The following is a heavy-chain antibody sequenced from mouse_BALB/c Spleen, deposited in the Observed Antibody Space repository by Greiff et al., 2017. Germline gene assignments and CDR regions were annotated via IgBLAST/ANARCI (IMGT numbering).Heavy chain of an antibody. CDR2: IRNKANGYTT. V-gene: IGHV7-3*02. Sequence: EVHLVESGGGLVQPGGSLRLSCATSGFTFTDYYMSWVRQPPGKALEWLGFIRNKANGYTTEYSASVKGRFTISRDNSQSILYLQMNTLRAEDSATYYCARDMGRGFAYWGQGTLVTVSA. CDR3: ARDMGRGFAY. J-gene: IGHJ3*01. CDR1: GFTFTDYY.